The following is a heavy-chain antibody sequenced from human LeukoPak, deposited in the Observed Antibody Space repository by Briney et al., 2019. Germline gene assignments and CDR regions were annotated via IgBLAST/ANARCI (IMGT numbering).Heavy chain of an antibody. CDR3: AREGSMNYYGSGNLGRYNWFDP. CDR2: ISSSSSYI. J-gene: IGHJ5*02. V-gene: IGHV3-21*04. CDR1: GFTFSSYS. D-gene: IGHD3-10*01. Sequence: GGSLRLSCAASGFTFSSYSMNWVRQAPGKGLEWVSSISSSSSYIYYADSVKGRFTISRDNSKNTLYLQMNSLRAEDTAVYYCAREGSMNYYGSGNLGRYNWFDPWGQGTLVTVSS.